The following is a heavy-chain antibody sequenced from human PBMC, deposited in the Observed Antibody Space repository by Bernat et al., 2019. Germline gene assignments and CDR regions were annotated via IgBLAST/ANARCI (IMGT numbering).Heavy chain of an antibody. Sequence: QVQLQQWGAGLLKPSESLSLTCAVYGGSFSGYYWTWIRQPPGKGLEWIGEINHSGSTNYNPSLKSRVTISVDTSKNQFSLKFISVTAADTAVYYCARLLYYYDSSGYYNHFDYWGQGTLVTVSS. CDR1: GGSFSGYY. J-gene: IGHJ4*02. CDR2: INHSGST. CDR3: ARLLYYYDSSGYYNHFDY. V-gene: IGHV4-34*01. D-gene: IGHD3-22*01.